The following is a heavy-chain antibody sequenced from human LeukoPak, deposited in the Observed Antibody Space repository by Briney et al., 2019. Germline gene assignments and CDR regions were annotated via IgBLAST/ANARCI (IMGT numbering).Heavy chain of an antibody. V-gene: IGHV1-8*01. CDR1: GYTFPSYD. CDR2: MNPNSGNA. Sequence: ASVKVSCKTSGYTFPSYDINWVREATGQGLEWMGWMNPNSGNAGYAQKFQGRVTITRNTSITTAYMELSSLRSEDTAVYYCARGPKWSGSYDYFDYWGQGTLVTVSS. CDR3: ARGPKWSGSYDYFDY. J-gene: IGHJ4*02. D-gene: IGHD1-26*01.